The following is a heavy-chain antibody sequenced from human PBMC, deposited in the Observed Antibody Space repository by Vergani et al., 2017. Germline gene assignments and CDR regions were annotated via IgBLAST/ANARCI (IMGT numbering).Heavy chain of an antibody. CDR3: ARLLTIFGVVPDY. Sequence: QVQLQESGPGLVKTSETLSLTCTVSGGSISSYYWSWIRQPPGKGLEWIGYIDYSGSTNYNPSLKSRVTISVDTSKNQFSLKLSSVTAADTAVYYCARLLTIFGVVPDYWGQGTLVTVSS. CDR2: IDYSGST. CDR1: GGSISSYY. V-gene: IGHV4-59*08. D-gene: IGHD3-3*01. J-gene: IGHJ4*02.